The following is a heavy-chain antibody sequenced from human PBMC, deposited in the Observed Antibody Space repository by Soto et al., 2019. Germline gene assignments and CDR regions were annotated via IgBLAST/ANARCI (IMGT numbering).Heavy chain of an antibody. CDR3: ARDTGSSGWYSFDY. D-gene: IGHD6-19*01. J-gene: IGHJ4*02. Sequence: ASVKVSCKASGYTFTGYYMHWVRQAPGQGLEWMGWINPNSGGTNYAQKFQGRVTMTRDTSISTAYMELSRLRSDDTAVYYCARDTGSSGWYSFDYWGQGTLVTVS. CDR2: INPNSGGT. V-gene: IGHV1-2*02. CDR1: GYTFTGYY.